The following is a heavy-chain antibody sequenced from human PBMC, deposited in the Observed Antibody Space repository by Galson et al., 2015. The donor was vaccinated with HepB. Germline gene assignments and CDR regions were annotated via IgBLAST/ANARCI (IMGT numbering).Heavy chain of an antibody. CDR3: ARGYDSGSFYYHY. Sequence: SVKVSCKASGDTFSSYAIDWVRQAPGQGLEWMGGIIPIFGTANYAQKFQGRVTITADESTSTVYMELSSLRSEDTAVYYCARGYDSGSFYYHYWGQGTLVIGSS. J-gene: IGHJ4*02. D-gene: IGHD3-10*01. CDR2: IIPIFGTA. CDR1: GDTFSSYA. V-gene: IGHV1-69*13.